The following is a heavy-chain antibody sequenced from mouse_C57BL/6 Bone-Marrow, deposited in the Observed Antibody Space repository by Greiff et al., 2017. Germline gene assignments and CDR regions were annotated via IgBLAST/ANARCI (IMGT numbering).Heavy chain of an antibody. CDR1: GYTFTSYT. CDR3: ARAGSYGGYCGFAY. Sequence: EVKLLESGPELVKPGASVKIPCKASGYTFTSYTMDWVKQSPGQGLEWIGDINPNNGCTIYNQKFKGKATLTVDKSSSTAYMELRSLTSEDAAADDCARAGSYGGYCGFAYWGQGTLVTVSA. V-gene: IGHV1-18*01. CDR2: INPNNGCT. D-gene: IGHD2-3*01. J-gene: IGHJ3*01.